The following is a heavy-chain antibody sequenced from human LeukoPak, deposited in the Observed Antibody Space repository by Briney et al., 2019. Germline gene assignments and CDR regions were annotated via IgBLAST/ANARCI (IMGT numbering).Heavy chain of an antibody. Sequence: GASLRLSCAASGFTFSDYYMSCVRQAAGKGLEWVSYISGSSSYTNYADSVKGRFTISRDSSKNTLYLQMNRLRAEDTAVYYCANSRNYYGAGSYYYYGMDVWGQGTTVTVSS. CDR3: ANSRNYYGAGSYYYYGMDV. J-gene: IGHJ6*02. CDR2: ISGSSSYT. CDR1: GFTFSDYY. V-gene: IGHV3-11*03. D-gene: IGHD3-10*01.